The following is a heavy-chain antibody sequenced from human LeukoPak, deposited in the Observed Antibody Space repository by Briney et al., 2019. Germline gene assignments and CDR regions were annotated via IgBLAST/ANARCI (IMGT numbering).Heavy chain of an antibody. V-gene: IGHV1-69*02. CDR3: ASPGPYYYDSSGYSDAFDI. D-gene: IGHD3-22*01. CDR1: GYTFTSYY. Sequence: ASVKVSCKASGYTFTSYYMHWVRQAPGQGLEWMGRIIPILGIANYAQKFQGRVTITADKSTSTAYMELSSLRSEDTAVYYCASPGPYYYDSSGYSDAFDIWGQGTMVTVSS. CDR2: IIPILGIA. J-gene: IGHJ3*02.